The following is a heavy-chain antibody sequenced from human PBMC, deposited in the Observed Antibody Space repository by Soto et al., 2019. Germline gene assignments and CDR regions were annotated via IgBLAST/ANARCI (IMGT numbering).Heavy chain of an antibody. D-gene: IGHD2-2*01. Sequence: LGESLKISCKGSGYSFTTYWIGWVRQMPGKGLEWMGIIYPGDSDTRYSPSFQGQVTFSADKSISTAYLQWSSLKASDTAIYYCARRQYCSRSSGHRELSDTNWFGPWGQGSRVTV. V-gene: IGHV5-51*01. CDR1: GYSFTTYW. J-gene: IGHJ5*02. CDR3: ARRQYCSRSSGHRELSDTNWFGP. CDR2: IYPGDSDT.